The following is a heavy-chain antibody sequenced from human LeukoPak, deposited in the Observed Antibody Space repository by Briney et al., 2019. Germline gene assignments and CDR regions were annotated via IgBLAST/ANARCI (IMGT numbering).Heavy chain of an antibody. Sequence: GGSLRLSCAASGFTFSSYGMHWVRQAPGKGLEWVAVIWYDGSNKYYADSVKGRFTISRDNAKNSLYLQMNSLRAEDTAVYYCARDRIIFDYWGQGTLVTVSS. J-gene: IGHJ4*02. D-gene: IGHD1-14*01. V-gene: IGHV3-33*01. CDR2: IWYDGSNK. CDR1: GFTFSSYG. CDR3: ARDRIIFDY.